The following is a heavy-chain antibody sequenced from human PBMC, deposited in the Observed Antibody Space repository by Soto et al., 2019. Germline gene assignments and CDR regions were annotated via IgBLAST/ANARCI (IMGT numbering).Heavy chain of an antibody. V-gene: IGHV1-69*02. Sequence: SVKVSCKASGGTFSSYTISWVRQAPGQGLEWMGRIIPILGIANYAQKFQGRVTTTADKSTSTAYMELSSLRSEDTAVYYCARGPYSSGWYGAFDIWGQGTMVTVSS. D-gene: IGHD6-19*01. CDR2: IIPILGIA. CDR1: GGTFSSYT. J-gene: IGHJ3*02. CDR3: ARGPYSSGWYGAFDI.